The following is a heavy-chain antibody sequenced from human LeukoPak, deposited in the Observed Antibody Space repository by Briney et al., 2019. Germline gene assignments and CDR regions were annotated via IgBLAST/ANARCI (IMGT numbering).Heavy chain of an antibody. CDR2: INHSGST. V-gene: IGHV4-34*01. D-gene: IGHD6-13*01. J-gene: IGHJ4*02. CDR1: GGSFSGYY. CDR3: ARWRVIAAAGIDY. Sequence: WETLSLTCAVYGGSFSGYYWRWIRQPPGKGLEWIGEINHSGSTNYNPSLMSRVTISVDTSKNQFSLKLSSVTAADTAVYYCARWRVIAAAGIDYWGQGTLVTVSS.